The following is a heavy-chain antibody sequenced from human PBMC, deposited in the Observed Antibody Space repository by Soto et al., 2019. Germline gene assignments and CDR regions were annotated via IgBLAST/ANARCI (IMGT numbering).Heavy chain of an antibody. Sequence: SVTLSLTCIVSGGSVTSYPWSWVRQPAYKGLEWIGRVFSSVSATYNPSLKSRGSISMDTAENRVSLKLDSVTAADAGVYFCARDGMTTGDTWGPGTLVTVSS. D-gene: IGHD2-21*02. CDR3: ARDGMTTGDT. CDR2: VFSSVSA. V-gene: IGHV4-4*07. CDR1: GGSVTSYP. J-gene: IGHJ4*02.